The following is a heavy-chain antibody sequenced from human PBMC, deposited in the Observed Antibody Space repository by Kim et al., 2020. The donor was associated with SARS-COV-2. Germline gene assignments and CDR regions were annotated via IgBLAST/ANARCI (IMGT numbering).Heavy chain of an antibody. J-gene: IGHJ4*02. CDR3: ARVRIVAAD. Sequence: DTTEEGAAAKGRYTISRDESGNSIYLQMNSLKTEDTAVYYCARVRIVAADWGQGTLVTVSS. V-gene: IGHV3-72*01. D-gene: IGHD6-13*01. CDR2: DTT.